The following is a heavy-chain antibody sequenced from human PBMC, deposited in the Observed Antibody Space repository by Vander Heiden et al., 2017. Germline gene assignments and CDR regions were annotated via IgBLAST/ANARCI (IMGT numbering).Heavy chain of an antibody. Sequence: QVQLVASGGGVVQSGRSLRLPCAASGFPFKTYGMNWVRQAPGKGLEGLAIIWYDGNTKDYADSVKGRFTISRDNSKNTLYLEMSSLRVEDTAIYYCARAGSDIAVAGPFDFWGQGTLVTVSS. CDR3: ARAGSDIAVAGPFDF. J-gene: IGHJ4*02. CDR1: GFPFKTYG. CDR2: IWYDGNTK. V-gene: IGHV3-33*01. D-gene: IGHD6-19*01.